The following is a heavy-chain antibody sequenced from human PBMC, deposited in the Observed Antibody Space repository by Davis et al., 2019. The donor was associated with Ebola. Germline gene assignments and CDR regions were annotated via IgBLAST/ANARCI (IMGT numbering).Heavy chain of an antibody. CDR2: ISGSGGST. D-gene: IGHD3-10*01. CDR1: GFTFSSYG. Sequence: PGGSLRLSCAASGFTFSSYGMSWVRQAPGKGLEWVSAISGSGGSTYYADSVKGRFTISRDNSKNTLYLQMNSLRAEDTAVYYCAKDWRRITMVQGVITPHYYYYYGMDVWGQGTTVTVSS. CDR3: AKDWRRITMVQGVITPHYYYYYGMDV. J-gene: IGHJ6*02. V-gene: IGHV3-23*01.